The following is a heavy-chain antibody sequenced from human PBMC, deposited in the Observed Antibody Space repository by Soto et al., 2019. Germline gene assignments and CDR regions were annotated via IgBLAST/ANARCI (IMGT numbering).Heavy chain of an antibody. CDR2: VSHDGRNT. CDR1: GSTFSDYA. V-gene: IGHV3-30*18. D-gene: IGHD6-19*01. Sequence: VQRVESGGGVVQPGRSLRLSCAASGSTFSDYAMHWVRQAPGKGLEWVAVVSHDGRNTHYADSVKGRFTIARDSCKNTVSLEINSLSAEDTAVYYCAKAGRQWLVKSDFNYWGQGALCTVSS. J-gene: IGHJ4*02. CDR3: AKAGRQWLVKSDFNY.